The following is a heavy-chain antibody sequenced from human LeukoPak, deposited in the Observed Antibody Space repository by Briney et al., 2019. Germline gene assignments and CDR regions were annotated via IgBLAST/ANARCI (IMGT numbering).Heavy chain of an antibody. V-gene: IGHV3-23*01. CDR2: ISGTGGST. Sequence: GGSLRLSCAASGFTVSNNGLSWFRQARGKGLEWVSDISGTGGSTYYADSVKGRFTVSRDNSKNTLYLQMNSLRAEDTAVYYATGHGSSSYWGQGTLVTVSS. D-gene: IGHD6-13*01. CDR3: TGHGSSSY. J-gene: IGHJ4*02. CDR1: GFTVSNNG.